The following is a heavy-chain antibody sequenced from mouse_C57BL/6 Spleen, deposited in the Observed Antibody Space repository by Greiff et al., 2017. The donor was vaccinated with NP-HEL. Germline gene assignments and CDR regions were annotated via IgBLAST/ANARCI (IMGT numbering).Heavy chain of an antibody. CDR2: IDPSDSYT. CDR3: ASGGHAMDY. V-gene: IGHV1-50*01. Sequence: QVQLQQSGAELVKPGASVKLSCKASGYTFTSYWMQWVKQRPGQGLEWIGEIDPSDSYTNYNQKFKGKATLTVDTSSSTAYMQLSSLTSEDSAVYYCASGGHAMDYWGQGTSVTVSS. J-gene: IGHJ4*01. CDR1: GYTFTSYW.